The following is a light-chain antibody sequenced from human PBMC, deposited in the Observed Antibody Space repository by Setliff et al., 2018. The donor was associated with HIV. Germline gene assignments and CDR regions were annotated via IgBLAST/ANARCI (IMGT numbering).Light chain of an antibody. CDR2: DVS. V-gene: IGLV2-14*03. CDR1: SSDVGVYNY. CDR3: SSYTSSTPLEV. Sequence: QSALTQPASVSGSPGQSITISCTGTSSDVGVYNYVSWYQQHPGKAPKLMISDVSNRPSGVSNRFSGSKSGNTASLTISGLQAEDEADYYCSSYTSSTPLEVFGTGTKVTVL. J-gene: IGLJ1*01.